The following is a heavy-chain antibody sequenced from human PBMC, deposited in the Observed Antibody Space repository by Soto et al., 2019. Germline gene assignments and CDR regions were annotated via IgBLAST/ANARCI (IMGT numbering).Heavy chain of an antibody. V-gene: IGHV4-31*03. J-gene: IGHJ6*02. CDR2: IYYSGST. CDR1: GGSISSGGYY. D-gene: IGHD4-4*01. CDR3: ARDRGRDYSNFPNPLLYYYYYGMDV. Sequence: QVQLQESGPGLVKPSQTLSLTCTVSGGSISSGGYYWSWIRQHSGKGLEWIGYIYYSGSTYYNPSLKSRVTISVDTSKNQFSLKLSSVTAADTAVYYCARDRGRDYSNFPNPLLYYYYYGMDVWGQGTTVTVSS.